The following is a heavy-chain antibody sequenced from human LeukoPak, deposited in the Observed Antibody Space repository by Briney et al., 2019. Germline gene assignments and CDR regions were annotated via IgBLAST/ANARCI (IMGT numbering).Heavy chain of an antibody. Sequence: SQTLSLTCTVSGGSISSGGYYWSWIRQHPGKGLEWIGYIYYSGSTYYNPSLKSRVTISVDTSKNQFSLKLSSVTAADTAVYYCARGGPSGVPAAIRYYYYCYGMDVWGQGTTVTVSS. D-gene: IGHD2-2*01. CDR3: ARGGPSGVPAAIRYYYYCYGMDV. V-gene: IGHV4-31*03. J-gene: IGHJ6*02. CDR2: IYYSGST. CDR1: GGSISSGGYY.